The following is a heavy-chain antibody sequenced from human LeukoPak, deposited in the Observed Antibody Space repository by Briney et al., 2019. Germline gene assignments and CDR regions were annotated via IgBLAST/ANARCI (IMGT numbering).Heavy chain of an antibody. Sequence: GKSLKISCEGSGYNFSNCLIGWVRQLPGKGLEWMGLIYPGDSDTRYGPSFQGQVTISADKSISTAYLQWSSLKASDTAMYYCARHGGGGSGGNSGFDYWGQGTLVTVSS. CDR2: IYPGDSDT. D-gene: IGHD4-23*01. CDR1: GYNFSNCL. V-gene: IGHV5-51*01. J-gene: IGHJ4*02. CDR3: ARHGGGGSGGNSGFDY.